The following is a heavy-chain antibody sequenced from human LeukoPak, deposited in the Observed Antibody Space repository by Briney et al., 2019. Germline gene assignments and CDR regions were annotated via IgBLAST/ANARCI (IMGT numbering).Heavy chain of an antibody. CDR1: GGSFSGYY. CDR3: ARGARRAIDY. V-gene: IGHV4-34*01. CDR2: INHSGGT. J-gene: IGHJ4*02. Sequence: SETLSLTCAVYGGSFSGYYWSWIRQPPGKGLEWIGEINHSGGTNYNPSLKSRVTISVDTSKNQFSLKLSSVTAADTAVYYCARGARRAIDYWGQGTLVTVSS. D-gene: IGHD3-10*01.